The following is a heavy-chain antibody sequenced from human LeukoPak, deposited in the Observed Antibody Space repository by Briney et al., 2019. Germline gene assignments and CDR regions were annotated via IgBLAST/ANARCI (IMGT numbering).Heavy chain of an antibody. J-gene: IGHJ4*02. CDR2: INPNSGGT. CDR3: ARDDAYYGGNFDY. D-gene: IGHD4-23*01. V-gene: IGHV1-2*06. CDR1: GYTFTGYY. Sequence: ASVKVSCKASGYTFTGYYMHWVRQAPGQGLEWMGRINPNSGGTNYAQKFQGRVTMTRDTSISTAYMELSRLRSDDTAVYYCARDDAYYGGNFDYWGQGTLVTVSS.